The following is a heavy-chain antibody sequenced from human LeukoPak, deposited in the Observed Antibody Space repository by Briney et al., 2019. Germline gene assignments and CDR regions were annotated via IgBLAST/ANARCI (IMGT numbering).Heavy chain of an antibody. CDR2: INPNSGGT. D-gene: IGHD6-13*01. CDR1: GYTFTGYY. V-gene: IGHV1-2*04. J-gene: IGHJ4*02. Sequence: GASVKVSCKASGYTFTGYYMHWVRQAPGQGLEWMGWINPNSGGTNYAQKFQGWVTTTRDTSISTAYMELSRLRSDDTAVYYCARGVGIAAAGTLDYWGQGTLVTVSS. CDR3: ARGVGIAAAGTLDY.